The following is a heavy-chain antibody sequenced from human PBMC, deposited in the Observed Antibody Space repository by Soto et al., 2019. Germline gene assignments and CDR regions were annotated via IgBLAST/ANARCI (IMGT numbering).Heavy chain of an antibody. J-gene: IGHJ4*02. CDR2: ISGSGDTT. Sequence: VGSLRLSCAVSGFTFSSYAVTWVRQAPGKGLEWVSGISGSGDTTYYADSVKGRFTISRDNSKNTLFLQMNSLRAEDTAVYYCARCFSTFGVGPVDYWGQGTLVTVSS. CDR1: GFTFSSYA. V-gene: IGHV3-23*01. D-gene: IGHD3-3*01. CDR3: ARCFSTFGVGPVDY.